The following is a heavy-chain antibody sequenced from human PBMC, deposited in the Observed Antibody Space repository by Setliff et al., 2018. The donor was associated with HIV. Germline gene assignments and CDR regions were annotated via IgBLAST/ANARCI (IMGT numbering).Heavy chain of an antibody. V-gene: IGHV1-3*01. D-gene: IGHD2-21*02. Sequence: ASVKVSCKASGYTFTNYAIHWVRQAPGQRLEWMGWINPGNGNTKYSQKFQGRVTITRDTSATTAYMELSSLRSEDTAIFYCAREPIGGDDTFDIWGQGTMVTVSS. CDR3: AREPIGGDDTFDI. J-gene: IGHJ3*02. CDR2: INPGNGNT. CDR1: GYTFTNYA.